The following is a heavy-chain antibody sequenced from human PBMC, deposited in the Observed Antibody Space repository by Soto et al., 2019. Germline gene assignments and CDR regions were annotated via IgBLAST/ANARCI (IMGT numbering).Heavy chain of an antibody. CDR1: GGSISIYY. J-gene: IGHJ6*02. CDR3: ARGYCSGGSCYYHSYYYYGMDV. V-gene: IGHV4-59*01. CDR2: IYYSGST. D-gene: IGHD2-15*01. Sequence: SETLSLTCTVSGGSISIYYWRWIRQPPGKGLEGIGYIYYSGSTNYNPSLKSRVTISVDTSKNQSSLKLSSVTAADTAVYYCARGYCSGGSCYYHSYYYYGMDVWGQGTKVTVSS.